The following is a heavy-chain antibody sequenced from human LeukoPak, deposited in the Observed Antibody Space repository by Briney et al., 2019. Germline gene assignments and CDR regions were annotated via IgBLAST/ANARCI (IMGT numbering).Heavy chain of an antibody. CDR1: GFTLCSYA. V-gene: IGHV3-23*01. D-gene: IGHD1-26*01. CDR3: ASEAVSGTYYFDY. J-gene: IGHJ4*02. CDR2: IRGSGGST. Sequence: PGGSLRLSCAASGFTLCSYAMSWVRQAPGKGLEWVSVIRGSGGSTYYADSVKGRYAISRDNSKNTLYLQMNSLRAEDTAVYYCASEAVSGTYYFDYWGQGTLVTVSS.